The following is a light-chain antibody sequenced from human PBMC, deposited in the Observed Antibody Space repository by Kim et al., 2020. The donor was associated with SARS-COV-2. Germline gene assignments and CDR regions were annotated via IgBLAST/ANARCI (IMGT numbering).Light chain of an antibody. CDR2: VGTGGIVG. J-gene: IGLJ1*01. Sequence: CTLGRGFSNYKGGWYQQGPGKGPRFVMRVGTGGIVGSKGDGIPDRFSVLGSGLNRYLTIKNIQEEDESDYHCGADHGSGSNFVYVFGTGTKVTVL. V-gene: IGLV9-49*01. CDR3: GADHGSGSNFVYV. CDR1: RGFSNYK.